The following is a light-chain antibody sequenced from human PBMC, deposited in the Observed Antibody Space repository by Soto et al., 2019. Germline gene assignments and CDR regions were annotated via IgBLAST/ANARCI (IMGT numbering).Light chain of an antibody. CDR2: AAS. V-gene: IGKV1-39*01. Sequence: DIQMTQSPSSVSASVGDSVTITCRASQPIDTFLHWYQQKPGRAPNLLIYAASNLQSGVPSRFRGSGSGTDFTLTISSLRPEDFATYYCQQSYSTLSITFGQGTRLEI. CDR1: QPIDTF. CDR3: QQSYSTLSIT. J-gene: IGKJ5*01.